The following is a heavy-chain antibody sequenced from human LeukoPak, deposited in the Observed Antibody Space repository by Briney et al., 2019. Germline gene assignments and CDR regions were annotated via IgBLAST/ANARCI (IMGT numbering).Heavy chain of an antibody. J-gene: IGHJ5*02. CDR1: GRSISSSSYY. V-gene: IGHV4-39*02. D-gene: IGHD2-21*02. CDR2: YYYSGST. CDR3: AREAPIIVVVTAIPDRFDP. Sequence: SETLSLTCTVSGRSISSSSYYWGWIRQPPGKGLERIGSYYYSGSTYYNPSLKSHVTTSVDTSTNQFSLKRSSVTAADTAVYYCAREAPIIVVVTAIPDRFDPWGQGTLVTVSS.